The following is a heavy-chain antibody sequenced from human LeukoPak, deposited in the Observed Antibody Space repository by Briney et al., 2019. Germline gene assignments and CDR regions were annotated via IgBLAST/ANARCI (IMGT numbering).Heavy chain of an antibody. Sequence: ASVKVSCKASGYTFTSYYMHWVRQAPGQGLEWMGIINPSGGSTSYAQKFQGRVTMTRDTSTSTVYMELSSLRSEDTAVYYCARDGGYCSSGTICYSRAEYYYXGLDVXXXGTTVTVSS. CDR3: ARDGGYCSSGTICYSRAEYYYXGLDV. CDR1: GYTFTSYY. V-gene: IGHV1-46*01. D-gene: IGHD2-2*01. J-gene: IGHJ6*04. CDR2: INPSGGST.